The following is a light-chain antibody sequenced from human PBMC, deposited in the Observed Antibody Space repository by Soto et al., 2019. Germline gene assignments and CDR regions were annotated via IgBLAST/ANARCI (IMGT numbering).Light chain of an antibody. CDR2: DAS. Sequence: ETGLTQSPATLSLSPGERATLSCRTSQSVSSYFAWYQQQPGRAPRLLIYDASNRATGIPARFIGSGSGTDFTLTISSLEPEDFAVYYCQQRSNWPITFGQGTRLEIK. J-gene: IGKJ5*01. V-gene: IGKV3-11*01. CDR1: QSVSSY. CDR3: QQRSNWPIT.